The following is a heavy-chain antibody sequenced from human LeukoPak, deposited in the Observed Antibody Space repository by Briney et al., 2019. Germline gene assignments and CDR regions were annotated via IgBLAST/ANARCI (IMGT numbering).Heavy chain of an antibody. D-gene: IGHD3-22*01. J-gene: IGHJ4*02. CDR2: FDPEDGET. CDR1: GYTLTELS. Sequence: GASVKVSCKVSGYTLTELSMHWVRQAPGKGLEWMGGFDPEDGETIYAQKFQGRVTITEDTSTDTAYMELSSLRSEDTAVYYCATGIFYYDSSGAYWGQGTLVTVSS. CDR3: ATGIFYYDSSGAY. V-gene: IGHV1-24*01.